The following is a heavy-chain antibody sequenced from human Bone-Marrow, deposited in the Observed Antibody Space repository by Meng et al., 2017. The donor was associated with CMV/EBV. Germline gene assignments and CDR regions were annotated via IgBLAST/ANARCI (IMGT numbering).Heavy chain of an antibody. D-gene: IGHD3-10*01. J-gene: IGHJ6*02. V-gene: IGHV4-59*01. CDR1: GGSISSYY. CDR2: IYYSGST. Sequence: SETLSLTCTVSGGSISSYYWSWIRQPPGKGLEWIGYIYYSGSTNYNPSLKSRVTISVDTSKNQFSLKLSSVTAADTAVYYCARAHKDYGSGSYYKAYYYYYVMDVWGQGTTVTVSS. CDR3: ARAHKDYGSGSYYKAYYYYYVMDV.